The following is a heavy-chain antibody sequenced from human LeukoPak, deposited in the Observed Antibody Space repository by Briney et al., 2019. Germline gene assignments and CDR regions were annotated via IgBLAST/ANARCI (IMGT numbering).Heavy chain of an antibody. CDR1: GSTFSSYS. Sequence: GGSLRLSCAASGSTFSSYSMNWVRQAPGKGLEWVSSISSSSSYIYYADSVKGRFTISRDNAKNSLYLQMNSLRAEDTAVYYCARDWVVVAATGAFDIWGQGTMVTVSS. V-gene: IGHV3-21*01. CDR3: ARDWVVVAATGAFDI. D-gene: IGHD2-15*01. CDR2: ISSSSSYI. J-gene: IGHJ3*02.